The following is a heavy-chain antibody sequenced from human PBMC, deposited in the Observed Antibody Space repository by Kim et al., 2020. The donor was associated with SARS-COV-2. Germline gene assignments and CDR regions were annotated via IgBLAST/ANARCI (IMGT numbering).Heavy chain of an antibody. D-gene: IGHD2-15*01. Sequence: GGSLRLSCAASGFTFSSYGMHWVRQAPGKGLEWVAVISYDGSNKYYADSVKGRFTISRDNSKNTLYLQMNSLRAEDTAVYYCAKDSELVDDTYGMDVWGQGTTVTVSS. V-gene: IGHV3-30*18. J-gene: IGHJ6*02. CDR3: AKDSELVDDTYGMDV. CDR2: ISYDGSNK. CDR1: GFTFSSYG.